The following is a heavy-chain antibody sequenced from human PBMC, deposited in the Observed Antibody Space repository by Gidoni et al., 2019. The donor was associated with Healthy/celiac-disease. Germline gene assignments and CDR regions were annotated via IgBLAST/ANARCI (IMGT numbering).Heavy chain of an antibody. Sequence: EVQLLESGGGLVQPGGSLRLSCAASGFTFSSYAMSWVRQAPGKGLEWVSAISGSGGSTYYADSVKGRFTISRDNSKNTLYLQMNSLRAEDTAVYYCAKVGYDSSGYYLHYFDYWGQGTLVTVSS. V-gene: IGHV3-23*01. CDR3: AKVGYDSSGYYLHYFDY. CDR1: GFTFSSYA. J-gene: IGHJ4*02. CDR2: ISGSGGST. D-gene: IGHD3-22*01.